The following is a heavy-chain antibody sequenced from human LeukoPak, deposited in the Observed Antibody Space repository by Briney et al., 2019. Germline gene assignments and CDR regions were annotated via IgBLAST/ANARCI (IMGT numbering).Heavy chain of an antibody. CDR3: AKDPIWRDFWSGPDY. CDR2: ISGSGGST. D-gene: IGHD3-3*01. Sequence: GGSLRFSCAASGFTFSSYAMSWVRQAPGKGLEWVSAISGSGGSTYYADSVKGRFTISRDNSKNTLYLQMNSLRAEDTAVYYCAKDPIWRDFWSGPDYWGQGTLVTVSS. J-gene: IGHJ4*02. CDR1: GFTFSSYA. V-gene: IGHV3-23*01.